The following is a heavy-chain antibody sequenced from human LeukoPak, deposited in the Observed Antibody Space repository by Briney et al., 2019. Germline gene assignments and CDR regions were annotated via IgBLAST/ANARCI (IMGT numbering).Heavy chain of an antibody. CDR1: GFTFSSYE. J-gene: IGHJ3*02. CDR3: ARVGGSGGSCYIDAFDI. CDR2: ISSSGSTI. Sequence: GGSLRLSCAASGFTFSSYEMNLVRQAPGKGLEWVSYISSSGSTIYYADSVKGRFTISRDNAKNSLYLQMNSLRAEDTAVYYCARVGGSGGSCYIDAFDIGGQGTMVTVSS. D-gene: IGHD2-15*01. V-gene: IGHV3-48*03.